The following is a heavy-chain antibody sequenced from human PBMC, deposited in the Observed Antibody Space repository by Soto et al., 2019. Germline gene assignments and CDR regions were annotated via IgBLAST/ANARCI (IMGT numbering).Heavy chain of an antibody. V-gene: IGHV3-7*03. CDR2: IKQDGSEK. J-gene: IGHJ5*02. Sequence: GGSLRLSCVASGFTFSSYWMTWIRQAPGKGLEWVANIKQDGSEKYYVDSVKGRFTISRDNGKNSLDLQMNSLRAEDTAVYYCARDKGFDPWGQGTLVTVSS. CDR3: ARDKGFDP. CDR1: GFTFSSYW.